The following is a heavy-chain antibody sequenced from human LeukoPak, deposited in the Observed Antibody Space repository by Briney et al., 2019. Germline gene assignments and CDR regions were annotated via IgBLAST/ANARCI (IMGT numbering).Heavy chain of an antibody. D-gene: IGHD6-13*01. CDR2: INPNSGGT. V-gene: IGHV1-2*04. CDR3: AREGLGYSSHGMDV. CDR1: GYTFTGYY. J-gene: IGHJ6*02. Sequence: GASVKVSCKASGYTFTGYYMHWVRQAPGQGLEWMGWINPNSGGTNYAQKFQGWVTMTRDTSISTAYTELSRLRSDDTAVYYCAREGLGYSSHGMDVWGQGTTVTVSS.